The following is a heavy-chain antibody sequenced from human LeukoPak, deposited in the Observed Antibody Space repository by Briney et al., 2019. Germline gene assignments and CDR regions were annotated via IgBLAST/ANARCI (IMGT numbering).Heavy chain of an antibody. D-gene: IGHD2-8*01. J-gene: IGHJ4*02. CDR1: GGSISSSSYY. Sequence: SETLSLTCTVSGGSISSSSYYWGWIRQPPGKGLEWIGSIYYSGSTYYNPSLKSRVTISVDTSKNQFSLKLSSVTAADTAVYYGARHTKIMVYAMDWGQGTLVTVSS. V-gene: IGHV4-39*01. CDR2: IYYSGST. CDR3: ARHTKIMVYAMD.